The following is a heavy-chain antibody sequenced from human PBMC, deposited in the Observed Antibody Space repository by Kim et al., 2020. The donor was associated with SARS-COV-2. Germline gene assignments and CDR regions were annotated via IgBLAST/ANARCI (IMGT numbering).Heavy chain of an antibody. CDR2: IIPIFGTA. V-gene: IGHV1-69*13. J-gene: IGHJ6*02. Sequence: SVKVSCKASGGTFSSYAISWVRQAPGQGLEWMGGIIPIFGTANYAQKFQGRVTITADESTSTAYMELSSLRSEDTAVYYCECCSWSWNYYYYYGMDVWGQGTTVTVSS. CDR1: GGTFSSYA. CDR3: ECCSWSWNYYYYYGMDV. D-gene: IGHD6-13*01.